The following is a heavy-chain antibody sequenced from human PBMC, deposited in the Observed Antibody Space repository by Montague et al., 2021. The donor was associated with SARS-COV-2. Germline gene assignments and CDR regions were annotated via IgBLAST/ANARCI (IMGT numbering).Heavy chain of an antibody. J-gene: IGHJ5*02. D-gene: IGHD6-13*01. CDR2: INHSGST. Sequence: SETLSLTCAVYGGSFSGYYWSWIRQPPGKGLEWIGEINHSGSTNYNPSLKSRVTISVDTSKNQFSLKLSSVTAADTAVYYCARGRCYSSWYGVNWFDPWGQGTLVTVSS. V-gene: IGHV4-34*01. CDR1: GGSFSGYY. CDR3: ARGRCYSSWYGVNWFDP.